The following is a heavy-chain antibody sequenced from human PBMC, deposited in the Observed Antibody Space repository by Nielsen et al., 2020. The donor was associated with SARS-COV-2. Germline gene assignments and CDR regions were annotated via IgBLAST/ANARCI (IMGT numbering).Heavy chain of an antibody. J-gene: IGHJ6*02. CDR3: ARERVGGITIFGVVTRYGMDG. V-gene: IGHV4-30-4*01. CDR2: IYYSGST. Sequence: PGKGLEWIGYIYYSGSTYYNPSLKSRVTISVDTSKNQFSLKLSSVTAADTALYYCARERVGGITIFGVVTRYGMDGWGQGTTVTVSS. D-gene: IGHD3-3*01.